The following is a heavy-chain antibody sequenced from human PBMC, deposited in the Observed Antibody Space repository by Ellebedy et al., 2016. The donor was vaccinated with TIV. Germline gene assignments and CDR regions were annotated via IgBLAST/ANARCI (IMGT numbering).Heavy chain of an antibody. CDR2: IWYDGSNK. Sequence: GESLKISCAASGFTFSSYGMHWVRQAPGKGLEWVAVIWYDGSNKYYADSVKGRFTISRDNSKNTLYLQMNSLRAEDTAVYYCARDGGGSGWYQQGALDYWGQGTLVTVSS. J-gene: IGHJ4*02. CDR1: GFTFSSYG. CDR3: ARDGGGSGWYQQGALDY. V-gene: IGHV3-33*01. D-gene: IGHD6-19*01.